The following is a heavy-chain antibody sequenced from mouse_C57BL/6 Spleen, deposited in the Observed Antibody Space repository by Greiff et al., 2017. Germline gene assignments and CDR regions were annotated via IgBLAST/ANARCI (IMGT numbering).Heavy chain of an antibody. CDR3: ASTTAHAMDY. CDR1: GFSLTSYG. J-gene: IGHJ4*01. D-gene: IGHD1-2*01. V-gene: IGHV2-5*01. Sequence: QVQLKQSGPGLVQPSQSLSITCTASGFSLTSYGVHWVRQSPGKGLEWLGVIWRGGSTDYNAAFMSRLIITKDNSKSQVCFEMNSLQADDTTIYYSASTTAHAMDYWGQGTSVTVSS. CDR2: IWRGGST.